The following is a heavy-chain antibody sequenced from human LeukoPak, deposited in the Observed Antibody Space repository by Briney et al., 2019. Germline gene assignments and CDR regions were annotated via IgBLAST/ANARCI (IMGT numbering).Heavy chain of an antibody. CDR3: AKVWGRGSPVRYFQY. Sequence: GGSLRLSCAASGFTFSSYGMHWVRQAPGKGLEWVAVISCDGSNKYYADPVKGRFTISRDNSKHTLYLQMNSLRAEDTAVYYCAKVWGRGSPVRYFQYWGQGTLVTVSS. D-gene: IGHD2-15*01. V-gene: IGHV3-30*18. CDR2: ISCDGSNK. CDR1: GFTFSSYG. J-gene: IGHJ1*01.